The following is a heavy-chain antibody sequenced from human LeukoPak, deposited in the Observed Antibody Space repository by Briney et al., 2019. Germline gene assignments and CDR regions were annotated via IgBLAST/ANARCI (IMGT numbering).Heavy chain of an antibody. Sequence: ASVKVSCKASGYTFTSYAMHWVRQAPGQRLGWMGWINAGNGNTKYSQKFQGRVTITRDTSASTAYMELSSLRSEDTAVYYCATGDFWSGYYDYWGQGTLVTVSS. J-gene: IGHJ4*02. CDR1: GYTFTSYA. CDR2: INAGNGNT. D-gene: IGHD3-3*01. V-gene: IGHV1-3*01. CDR3: ATGDFWSGYYDY.